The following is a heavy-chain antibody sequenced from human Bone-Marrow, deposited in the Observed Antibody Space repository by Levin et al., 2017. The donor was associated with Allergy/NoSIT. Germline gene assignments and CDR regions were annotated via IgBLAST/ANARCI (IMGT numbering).Heavy chain of an antibody. D-gene: IGHD5-18*01. J-gene: IGHJ2*01. Sequence: GESLKISCAASGFTFSSYDMHWVRQATGKGLEWVSAIGTAGDTYYPGSVKGRFTISRENAKNSLYLQMNSLRAGDTAVYYCARGGYSYGYVSWYFDLWGRGTLVTVSS. CDR2: IGTAGDT. V-gene: IGHV3-13*01. CDR1: GFTFSSYD. CDR3: ARGGYSYGYVSWYFDL.